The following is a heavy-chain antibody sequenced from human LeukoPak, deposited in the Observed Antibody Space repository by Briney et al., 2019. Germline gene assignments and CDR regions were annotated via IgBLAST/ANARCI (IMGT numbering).Heavy chain of an antibody. D-gene: IGHD4-17*01. V-gene: IGHV3-7*01. CDR3: AREFPDDYGDWFDP. Sequence: GGSLRLSCAASGFTFSSYWMSWVRQAPGKGLEWVANIKQDGSEKYYVDSVKGRFTISRDNAKNPLYLQMNSLRAEDTAVYYCAREFPDDYGDWFDPWGQGTLVTVSS. CDR1: GFTFSSYW. CDR2: IKQDGSEK. J-gene: IGHJ5*02.